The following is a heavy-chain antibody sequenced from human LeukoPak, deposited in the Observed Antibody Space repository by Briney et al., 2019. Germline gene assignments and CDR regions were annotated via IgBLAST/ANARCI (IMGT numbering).Heavy chain of an antibody. J-gene: IGHJ5*02. CDR1: GYTFSNYD. CDR3: ARGRSAALPRQNCFDP. CDR2: TNPNSGNT. V-gene: IGHV1-8*01. Sequence: GASVKVSCKASGYTFSNYDTNWVRQATGQELEWMGWTNPNSGNTGYAQNFQGRVTMTRNTSVSTAYMELSSLTSEDTAVYYCARGRSAALPRQNCFDPWGQGTLVTVSS. D-gene: IGHD3-3*01.